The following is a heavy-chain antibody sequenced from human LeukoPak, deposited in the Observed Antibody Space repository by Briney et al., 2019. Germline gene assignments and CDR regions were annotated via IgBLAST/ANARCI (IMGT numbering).Heavy chain of an antibody. V-gene: IGHV3-74*01. Sequence: GGSLRLSCAASGFTLGDFWVFWVRQAPGKGLVWVSRIEGDGSRTNTADSVKGRFTISRDNSKNTLYLQMNSLRAEDTAVYYCASTGYGSGWDLGYWGQGTLVTVSS. D-gene: IGHD6-19*01. CDR3: ASTGYGSGWDLGY. CDR2: IEGDGSRT. CDR1: GFTLGDFW. J-gene: IGHJ4*02.